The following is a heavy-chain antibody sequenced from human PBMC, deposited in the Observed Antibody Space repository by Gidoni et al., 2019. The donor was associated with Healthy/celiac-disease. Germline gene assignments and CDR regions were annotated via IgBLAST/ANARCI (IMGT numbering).Heavy chain of an antibody. CDR2: ISGSGGST. CDR1: GFTFSSYA. V-gene: IGHV3-23*01. D-gene: IGHD5-18*01. Sequence: EVQLLESGGGLVQPGGSLRLSCAASGFTFSSYAMSWVRQAPGKGLGGVSAISGSGGSTYYADSVKGRFTISRDNSKNTLYLQMNSLRAEDTAVYYCAKAGGYSYGCPDYWGQGTLVTVSS. J-gene: IGHJ4*02. CDR3: AKAGGYSYGCPDY.